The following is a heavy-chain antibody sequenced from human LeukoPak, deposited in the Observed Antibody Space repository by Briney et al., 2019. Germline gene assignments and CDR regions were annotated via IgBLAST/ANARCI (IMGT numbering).Heavy chain of an antibody. D-gene: IGHD6-6*01. Sequence: ASVKVSCKASGYTFTSYYMHWVRQAPGQGLEWMGIINPSGGSTSYAQKFQGRVTMTRDTSTSTVYMELSSLRSEDTAVCYCARVEGEYSSSSWFDPWGQGTLVTVSS. CDR2: INPSGGST. CDR1: GYTFTSYY. CDR3: ARVEGEYSSSSWFDP. J-gene: IGHJ5*02. V-gene: IGHV1-46*01.